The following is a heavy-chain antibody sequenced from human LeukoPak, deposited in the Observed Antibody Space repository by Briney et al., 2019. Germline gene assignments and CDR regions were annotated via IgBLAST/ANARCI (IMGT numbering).Heavy chain of an antibody. CDR2: INHSGST. Sequence: PSETLSLTCAVYGGSFSGYYWSWIRQPPGKGLEWIGEINHSGSTNYNPSLKSRVTISVDTSKNQFSLKLSSVTAADTAVYYCAKDSSSWYVDGLYYYYGMDVWGQGTTVTVSS. V-gene: IGHV4-34*01. CDR3: AKDSSSWYVDGLYYYYGMDV. D-gene: IGHD6-13*01. J-gene: IGHJ6*02. CDR1: GGSFSGYY.